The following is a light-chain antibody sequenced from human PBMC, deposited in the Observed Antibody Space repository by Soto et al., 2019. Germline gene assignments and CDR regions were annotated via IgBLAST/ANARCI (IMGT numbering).Light chain of an antibody. V-gene: IGLV2-14*01. CDR1: SSDVGGYNY. CDR2: EVS. CDR3: SSYTSINTLVI. J-gene: IGLJ2*01. Sequence: QSVLTQPASVSGSPGQSITISCTGTSSDVGGYNYVSWYQQHPGKAPKLMIYEVSNRPSGVSNRFSGSKSGNTASLTISGLQAEDEADYYCSSYTSINTLVIFGGGTKLTVL.